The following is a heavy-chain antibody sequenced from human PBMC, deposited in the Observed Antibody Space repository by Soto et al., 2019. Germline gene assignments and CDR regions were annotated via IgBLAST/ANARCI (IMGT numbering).Heavy chain of an antibody. Sequence: SETLSLTCTVSGGSISSYYWSWIRQPPGKGLEWIGYIYYSGSTNYNPSLKSRVTISVDTSKNQFSLKLGSVTAADTAVYYCARVLGRGMDVWGQGTTVTVSS. V-gene: IGHV4-59*01. CDR1: GGSISSYY. J-gene: IGHJ6*02. CDR2: IYYSGST. CDR3: ARVLGRGMDV.